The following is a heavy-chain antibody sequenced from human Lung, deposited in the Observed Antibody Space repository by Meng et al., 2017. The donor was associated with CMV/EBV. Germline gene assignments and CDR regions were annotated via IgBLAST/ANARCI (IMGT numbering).Heavy chain of an antibody. D-gene: IGHD6-13*01. J-gene: IGHJ5*02. V-gene: IGHV4-4*07. CDR3: ARDFGSSWYPNWFDP. CDR2: ISASGNT. Sequence: QAPVQESGTGRVKPSDTLSLTCTVSGDSITSYYWSWIRQPAGKGLEWIGRISASGNTRYNPSLKSRVTMSVDTSKNQFSLKLSSVTAADTAVYYCARDFGSSWYPNWFDPWGQGTLVTVSS. CDR1: GDSITSYY.